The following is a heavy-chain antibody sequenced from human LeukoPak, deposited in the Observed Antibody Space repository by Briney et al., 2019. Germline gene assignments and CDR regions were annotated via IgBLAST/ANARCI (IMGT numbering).Heavy chain of an antibody. CDR3: ARDRRDRGVPYMDV. J-gene: IGHJ6*03. Sequence: GASVKVSCKASGGTFSSYAISWVRQAPGQGLEWMGGIIPIFGTANYAQKFQGRVTITADKSTSTAYMELSSLRSEDTAVYYYARDRRDRGVPYMDVWGKGTTVTVSS. CDR1: GGTFSSYA. CDR2: IIPIFGTA. D-gene: IGHD3-10*01. V-gene: IGHV1-69*06.